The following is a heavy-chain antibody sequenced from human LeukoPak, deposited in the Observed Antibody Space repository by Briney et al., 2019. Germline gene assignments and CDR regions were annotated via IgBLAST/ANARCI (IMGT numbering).Heavy chain of an antibody. Sequence: SETLTLTCTVSGCTFSSYYMSWIRQPPGKGLEWIAYIYYSGSTNYTHSLKSRVTISVDTCKDQFSLKLNSVTAADTAVYYCARGFYYFDYWGQGTLVTVSS. CDR2: IYYSGST. CDR3: ARGFYYFDY. J-gene: IGHJ4*02. D-gene: IGHD3-3*01. CDR1: GCTFSSYY. V-gene: IGHV4-59*08.